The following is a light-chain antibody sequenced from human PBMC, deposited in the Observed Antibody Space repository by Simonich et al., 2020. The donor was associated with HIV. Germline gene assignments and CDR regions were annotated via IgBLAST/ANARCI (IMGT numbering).Light chain of an antibody. CDR2: WAS. CDR3: QQYYSTPRT. V-gene: IGKV4-1*01. J-gene: IGKJ1*01. CDR1: QSILYSSNNKNY. Sequence: DIVMTQSPDSLAVSLGERATINCKSSQSILYSSNNKNYLAWYQKKPGQPPNLLIYWASTRESGVPDRFSGSGSGTDFTLTINSLQAEDVAVYYCQQYYSTPRTFGQGTKVEIK.